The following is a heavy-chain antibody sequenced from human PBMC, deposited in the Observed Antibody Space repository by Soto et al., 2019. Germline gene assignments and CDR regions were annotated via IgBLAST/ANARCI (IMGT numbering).Heavy chain of an antibody. D-gene: IGHD3-9*01. CDR3: ARGGYDILTGYAAYNWFDP. V-gene: IGHV4-34*01. Sequence: SETLSLTCAVYGGSFSGYYWSWIRQPPGRGLEWIGEINHSGSTNYNPSLKSRVTISVDTSKNQFSLKLSSVTAADTAVYYCARGGYDILTGYAAYNWFDPWGQGTLVTVSS. J-gene: IGHJ5*02. CDR1: GGSFSGYY. CDR2: INHSGST.